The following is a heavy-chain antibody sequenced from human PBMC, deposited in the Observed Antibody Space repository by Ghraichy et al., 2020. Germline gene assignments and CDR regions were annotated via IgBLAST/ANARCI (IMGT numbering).Heavy chain of an antibody. V-gene: IGHV4-4*07. CDR2: IYTSGSN. Sequence: SETLSLTCTVSVGSISRYYWSWVRQPAGKGLEWIGRIYTSGSNNYNPSLRSRVTMSVDTSKNQFSLKLSSVTAADTAVYYCARWFHFGGGFDPWGQGTLVTVSS. CDR1: VGSISRYY. D-gene: IGHD3-16*01. J-gene: IGHJ5*02. CDR3: ARWFHFGGGFDP.